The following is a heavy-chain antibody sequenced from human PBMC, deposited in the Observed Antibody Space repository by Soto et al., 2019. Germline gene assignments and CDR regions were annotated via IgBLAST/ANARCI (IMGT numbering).Heavy chain of an antibody. D-gene: IGHD3-3*01. V-gene: IGHV5-51*01. Sequence: LGESLKISCKGSGYSFTSYWIGWVRQMPGKGLEWMGIIYPGDSDTRYSPSFQGQVTISADKSISTAYLQWSSLKASDTAMYYCAVLSDDFWSGFQKSGAFDIWGQGTTVTVSS. CDR2: IYPGDSDT. CDR1: GYSFTSYW. CDR3: AVLSDDFWSGFQKSGAFDI. J-gene: IGHJ3*02.